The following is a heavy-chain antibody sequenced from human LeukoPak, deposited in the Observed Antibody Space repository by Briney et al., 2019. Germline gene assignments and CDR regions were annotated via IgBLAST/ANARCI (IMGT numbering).Heavy chain of an antibody. CDR2: IWYDGSNK. Sequence: KPGGSLRLSCAASGFTFSSYGMHWVRQAPGKGLEWVAVIWYDGSNKYYADSVKGRFTISRENSKNTLDLQMNSLRAEDTAVYYCARDRIAAAGGGLDYWGQGTLVTVSS. V-gene: IGHV3-33*01. CDR3: ARDRIAAAGGGLDY. D-gene: IGHD6-13*01. CDR1: GFTFSSYG. J-gene: IGHJ4*02.